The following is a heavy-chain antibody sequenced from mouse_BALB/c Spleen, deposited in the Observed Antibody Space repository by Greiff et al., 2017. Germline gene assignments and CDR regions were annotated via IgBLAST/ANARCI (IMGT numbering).Heavy chain of an antibody. CDR1: GFNIKDYY. J-gene: IGHJ1*03. CDR2: IDPENGNT. CDR3: ARGGDYDYDWYFDV. D-gene: IGHD2-4*01. V-gene: IGHV14-1*02. Sequence: EVKLMESGAELVRPGALVKLSCKASGFNIKDYYMHWVKQRPEQGLEWIGWIDPENGNTIYDPKFQGKASITADTSSNTAYLQLSSLTSEDTAVYFCARGGDYDYDWYFDVWGTGTTVTVSS.